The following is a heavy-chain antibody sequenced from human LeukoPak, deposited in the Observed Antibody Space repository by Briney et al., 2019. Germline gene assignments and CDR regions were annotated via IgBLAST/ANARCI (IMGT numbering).Heavy chain of an antibody. CDR1: GYTLTSYG. Sequence: ASVKVSCKASGYTLTSYGISWVRQAPGQGLEWMGWISGYNGNTDYAQKVQGRVTMTRDTSTSTAYMELRRLTSDDTAVYYCARGSPFDYWGQGTLVTVSS. CDR2: ISGYNGNT. CDR3: ARGSPFDY. J-gene: IGHJ4*02. V-gene: IGHV1-18*01.